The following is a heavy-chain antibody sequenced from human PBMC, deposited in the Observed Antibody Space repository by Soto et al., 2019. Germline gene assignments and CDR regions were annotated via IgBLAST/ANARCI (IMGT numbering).Heavy chain of an antibody. J-gene: IGHJ4*02. V-gene: IGHV1-69*01. CDR1: GGTFYTYA. CDR2: ITPMIGTT. Sequence: QVHLVQSGAEVKRPGSSVSVSCRASGGTFYTYAFTWVRQAPGQGLEWIGGITPMIGTTKYAQKFHGRVTFSANESPSTAYMELSNLRSDDTAVYYCARDFSVMTSVFGFWGQGTLITVSS. CDR3: ARDFSVMTSVFGF. D-gene: IGHD3-10*01.